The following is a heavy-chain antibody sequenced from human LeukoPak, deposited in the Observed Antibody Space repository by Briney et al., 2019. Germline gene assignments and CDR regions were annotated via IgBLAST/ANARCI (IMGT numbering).Heavy chain of an antibody. V-gene: IGHV3-30*18. D-gene: IGHD6-19*01. CDR3: AKGRFSGWEIDY. J-gene: IGHJ4*02. CDR2: ISYDGSNK. Sequence: GGSLRLSCAASGSTFSSYGMHWVRQAPGKGLEWVAVISYDGSNKYYADSVKGRFTISRDNSKNTLYLQMNSLRAEDTAVYYCAKGRFSGWEIDYWGQGTLVTVSS. CDR1: GSTFSSYG.